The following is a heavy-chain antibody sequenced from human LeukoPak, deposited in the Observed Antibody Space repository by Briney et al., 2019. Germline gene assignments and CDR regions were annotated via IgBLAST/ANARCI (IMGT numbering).Heavy chain of an antibody. CDR2: ISSSSSTI. Sequence: GGSLRLSCAASGFTFSSYSMNWVRQAPGKGLEWVSYISSSSSTIYYADSVKGRFTISRDNAKNSLYLQMNSLRAEDTAVYYCARNYYDSSGLDFDYWGQGTLVTVSS. CDR1: GFTFSSYS. D-gene: IGHD3-22*01. CDR3: ARNYYDSSGLDFDY. J-gene: IGHJ4*02. V-gene: IGHV3-48*04.